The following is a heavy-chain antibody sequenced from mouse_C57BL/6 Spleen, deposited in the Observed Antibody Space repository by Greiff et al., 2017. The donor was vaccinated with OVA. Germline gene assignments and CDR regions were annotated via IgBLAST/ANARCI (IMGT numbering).Heavy chain of an antibody. CDR1: GYTFTDYE. Sequence: QVQLQQSGAELVRPGASVTLSCKASGYTFTDYEMHWVKQTPVHGLEWIGAIDPETGGTAYNQKFKGKAILTADKSSSTAYMELRSLTSEDSAVYYCTRAYGSSYEGYWGQGTTLTVSS. CDR2: IDPETGGT. J-gene: IGHJ2*01. V-gene: IGHV1-15*01. D-gene: IGHD1-1*01. CDR3: TRAYGSSYEGY.